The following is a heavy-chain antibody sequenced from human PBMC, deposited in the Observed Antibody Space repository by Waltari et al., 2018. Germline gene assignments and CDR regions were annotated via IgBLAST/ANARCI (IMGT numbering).Heavy chain of an antibody. Sequence: QVQLQQWGAGLLKPSETLSLTCTVSGGSISSYYWSWIRQPAGKGREWIGRIYTSGSTNYNPSLKSRVTMSVDTSKNQFSLKLSSVTAADTAVYYCARESNDYVWGSYRYSMPFDYWGQGTLVTVSS. CDR1: GGSISSYY. CDR3: ARESNDYVWGSYRYSMPFDY. D-gene: IGHD3-16*02. CDR2: IYTSGST. V-gene: IGHV4-59*10. J-gene: IGHJ4*02.